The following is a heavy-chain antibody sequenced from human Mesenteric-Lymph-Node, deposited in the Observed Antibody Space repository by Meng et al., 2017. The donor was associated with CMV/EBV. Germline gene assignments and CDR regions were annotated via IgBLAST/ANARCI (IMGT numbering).Heavy chain of an antibody. V-gene: IGHV3-11*01. J-gene: IGHJ4*02. CDR2: ISSSGSTI. Sequence: GESLKISCAASGFTFSDYYMSWIRQAPGKGLEWVSYISSSGSTIYYADSVKGRFTISRDNAKNSLYLQMNSLRVEDTAIYYCARGNQYGWDLWGQGTLVTVSS. CDR1: GFTFSDYY. D-gene: IGHD1-14*01. CDR3: ARGNQYGWDL.